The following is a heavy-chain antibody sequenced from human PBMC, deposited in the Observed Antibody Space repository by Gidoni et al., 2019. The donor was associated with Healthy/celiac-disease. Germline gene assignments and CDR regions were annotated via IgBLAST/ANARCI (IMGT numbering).Heavy chain of an antibody. Sequence: QVQLVQSGAEVKKPGASVKVSCKASGYTFTSYDINWVRQATGQGLEWMGWMNPNSGNTGYAQKFQGRVTMTRNTSISTAYMELSSLRSEDTAVYYCARDHCTNGVCYTDYWGQGTLVTVSS. D-gene: IGHD2-8*01. V-gene: IGHV1-8*01. J-gene: IGHJ4*02. CDR2: MNPNSGNT. CDR1: GYTFTSYD. CDR3: ARDHCTNGVCYTDY.